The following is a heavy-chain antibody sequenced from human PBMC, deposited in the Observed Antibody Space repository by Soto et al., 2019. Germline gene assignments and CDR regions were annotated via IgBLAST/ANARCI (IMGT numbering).Heavy chain of an antibody. CDR1: GGTFSNSA. D-gene: IGHD1-1*01. CDR3: ARDQDRLQLGGNYYYILDV. Sequence: QVQLEQSGAEVKKPGSSVKVSCKTSGGTFSNSAISWVRQAPGQGLEWMGGIMPIFRTPDYAQKFQGRVTITADESTSTADMELSGLTSDDKAVYYCARDQDRLQLGGNYYYILDVWGQGTTVTVSS. CDR2: IMPIFRTP. J-gene: IGHJ6*02. V-gene: IGHV1-69*12.